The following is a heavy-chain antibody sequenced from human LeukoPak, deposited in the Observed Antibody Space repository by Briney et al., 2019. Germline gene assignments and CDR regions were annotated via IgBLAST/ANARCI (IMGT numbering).Heavy chain of an antibody. D-gene: IGHD3-10*01. CDR3: ARVSVGSGVLGY. CDR1: GFTFSSYS. Sequence: GGSPRLSCAASGFTFSSYSMNWVRQAPGKGLEWVSSISSSSSYIYYADSVKGRFTISRDNAKNSLYLQMNSLRAEDTAVFYCARVSVGSGVLGYWGQGTLVTVSS. V-gene: IGHV3-21*01. CDR2: ISSSSSYI. J-gene: IGHJ4*02.